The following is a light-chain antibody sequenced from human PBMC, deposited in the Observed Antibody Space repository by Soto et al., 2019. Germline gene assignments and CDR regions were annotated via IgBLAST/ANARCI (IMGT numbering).Light chain of an antibody. Sequence: EIVLTQSAGTLSLSPGERATLSCRASQSVSSNYLAWYQQKPGQAPRLLIYGASTRATGIPDRFSGSGSGTDFTLTISRLEPEAFAVYYCQLYDNSLYTFGQGTNLDIK. J-gene: IGKJ2*01. V-gene: IGKV3-20*01. CDR1: QSVSSNY. CDR2: GAS. CDR3: QLYDNSLYT.